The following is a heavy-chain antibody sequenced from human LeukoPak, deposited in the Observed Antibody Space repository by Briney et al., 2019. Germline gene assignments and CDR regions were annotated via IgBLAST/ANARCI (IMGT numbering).Heavy chain of an antibody. CDR1: GFTFSSYW. Sequence: GGSLRLSCAASGFTFSSYWMHWVRQAPGKGLVWVSRINSDGSSTSYADSVKGRFTISRDNAKNTLYLQMNTLRAEDMAVYYCARGYCASTSCPKAYYFDYWGQGTLVSVSS. CDR2: INSDGSST. V-gene: IGHV3-74*01. CDR3: ARGYCASTSCPKAYYFDY. J-gene: IGHJ4*02. D-gene: IGHD2-2*01.